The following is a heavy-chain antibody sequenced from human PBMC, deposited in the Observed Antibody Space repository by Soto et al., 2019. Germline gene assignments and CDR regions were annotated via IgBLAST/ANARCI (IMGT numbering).Heavy chain of an antibody. CDR2: IYYDGRNK. D-gene: IGHD1-26*01. Sequence: QVQLVESGGGVVQPGRSLRLSCAASGFTFNTYGMHWVRQAPGKGLEWVAVIYYDGRNKYYADSVKGRFTISRVNSKNTLNLQMNSLRVEDTAVYYCARDLGELWPSVGGYWGQGTLVTVSS. J-gene: IGHJ4*02. CDR1: GFTFNTYG. CDR3: ARDLGELWPSVGGY. V-gene: IGHV3-33*01.